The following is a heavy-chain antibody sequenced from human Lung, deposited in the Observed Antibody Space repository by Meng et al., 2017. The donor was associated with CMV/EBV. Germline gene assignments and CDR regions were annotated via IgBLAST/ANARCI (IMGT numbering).Heavy chain of an antibody. CDR2: ITPTGDST. CDR3: ARTMGYFTPDFGY. D-gene: IGHD3-3*01. Sequence: ASVXVSXKASGYTFTSYYMHWVRQAPGQGLEWVGIITPTGDSTSYAQKFQGRVTMNRDTSTSTVYMELSSLRSEDTAVYYCARTMGYFTPDFGYWGQGTRVTVSS. CDR1: GYTFTSYY. V-gene: IGHV1-46*01. J-gene: IGHJ4*02.